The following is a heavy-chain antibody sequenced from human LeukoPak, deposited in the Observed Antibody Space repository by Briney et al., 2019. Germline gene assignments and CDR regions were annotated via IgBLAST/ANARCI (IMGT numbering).Heavy chain of an antibody. Sequence: GGYLRLSCVASGFTFSTNWMSWVRQAPGKGLEWVANIKQDGSEKYYVDSVKGRFTISRDNAKNSLYLQMNSLRAEDTAVYYCARGLFYFQYWGQGTLVTVSS. V-gene: IGHV3-7*04. J-gene: IGHJ1*01. CDR2: IKQDGSEK. D-gene: IGHD3-16*01. CDR1: GFTFSTNW. CDR3: ARGLFYFQY.